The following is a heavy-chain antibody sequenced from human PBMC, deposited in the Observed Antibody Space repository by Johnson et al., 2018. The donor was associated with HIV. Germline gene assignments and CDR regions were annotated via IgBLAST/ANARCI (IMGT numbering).Heavy chain of an antibody. CDR2: ISGSGNAI. V-gene: IGHV3-11*04. J-gene: IGHJ3*02. D-gene: IGHD4-17*01. CDR3: ASPQAGDYPQDDAFHI. Sequence: QVQLVESGGGLVKPGGSLRLSCVASRLTLSDSYMSWIRQAPGKGLEWVSYISGSGNAIYYADSVKGRFTISRDNAKNSLYLQMNSLRAEETAVYYCASPQAGDYPQDDAFHIWGQGTVVTVSS. CDR1: RLTLSDSY.